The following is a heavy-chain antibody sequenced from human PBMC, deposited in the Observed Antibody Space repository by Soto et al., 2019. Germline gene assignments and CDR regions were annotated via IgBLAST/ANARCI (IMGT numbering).Heavy chain of an antibody. V-gene: IGHV3-23*01. CDR1: GFTFSSYA. Sequence: EVQLLESGGGLVQPGGSLRLSCAASGFTFSSYAMSWVRQAPGKGLEWVSAISGSGGSTYYADSVKGRFTISRDSSKNTLYLQMNSLRAEDTAVYYCASRYSYGYPPIDYWGQGTLVTVSS. J-gene: IGHJ4*02. CDR3: ASRYSYGYPPIDY. CDR2: ISGSGGST. D-gene: IGHD5-18*01.